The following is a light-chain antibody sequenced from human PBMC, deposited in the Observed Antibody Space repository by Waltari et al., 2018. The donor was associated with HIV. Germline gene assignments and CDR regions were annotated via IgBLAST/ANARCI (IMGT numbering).Light chain of an antibody. J-gene: IGKJ1*01. CDR2: KAS. V-gene: IGKV1-5*03. CDR1: QSIGSW. Sequence: DIKMTQSPSTLSASVGDRVNITCRASQSIGSWLAWYQQKPGNAPKVLIYKASNLESGVPPRFSGSGSGTEFTLTITNLQPEDFATYYCQQSTSYWTFGQGTKVEMK. CDR3: QQSTSYWT.